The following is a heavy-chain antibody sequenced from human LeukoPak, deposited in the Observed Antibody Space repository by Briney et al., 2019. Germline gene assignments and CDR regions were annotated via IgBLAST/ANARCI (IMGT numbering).Heavy chain of an antibody. CDR3: ARDRVTIFGVVNRDYYYGMDV. J-gene: IGHJ6*02. CDR2: IYYSGST. D-gene: IGHD3-3*01. CDR1: GGSVSSGSYY. V-gene: IGHV4-61*01. Sequence: PSETLSLTCTVSGGSVSSGSYYWSWIRQPPGKGLEWIGYIYYSGSTNYNPSLKSRVTISVDTSKNQFSLKLSSVTAADTAVYYCARDRVTIFGVVNRDYYYGMDVWGQGTTATVSS.